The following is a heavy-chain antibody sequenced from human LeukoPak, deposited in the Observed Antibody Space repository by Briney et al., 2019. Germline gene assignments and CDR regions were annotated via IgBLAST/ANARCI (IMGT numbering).Heavy chain of an antibody. CDR1: GDSISSSSYY. V-gene: IGHV4-39*01. CDR3: ARTRYYYNSRSYGAPYYFDY. D-gene: IGHD3-10*01. CDR2: IFYSGDT. J-gene: IGHJ4*02. Sequence: SETLSLTCTVSGDSISSSSYYWGWIRQPPGKGLEWIGTIFYSGDTYYNPSLKSRVTISVDTSKNQFSLKLSSVTAADTAVYYCARTRYYYNSRSYGAPYYFDYWGQGTLVTVSS.